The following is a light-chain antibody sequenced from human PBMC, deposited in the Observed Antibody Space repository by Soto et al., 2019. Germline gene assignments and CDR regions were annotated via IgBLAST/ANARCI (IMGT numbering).Light chain of an antibody. J-gene: IGLJ7*01. CDR2: NND. Sequence: QSVLTQPPSASGTPGQRVTISCSGGSSNIGTNSVNWYQQLPGRAPKLLIYNNDLRPSGVPDRFSGSKSGTSASLAISGLQSEDEADYYCAAWDDSLNGFYVFGIGTQLTVL. V-gene: IGLV1-44*01. CDR3: AAWDDSLNGFYV. CDR1: SSNIGTNS.